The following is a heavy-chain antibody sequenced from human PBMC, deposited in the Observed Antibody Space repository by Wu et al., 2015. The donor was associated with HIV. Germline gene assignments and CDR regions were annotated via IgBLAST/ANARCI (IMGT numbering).Heavy chain of an antibody. CDR3: ARDLLWGXDF. CDR2: IIPISGTA. D-gene: IGHD2-21*01. J-gene: IGHJ4*02. CDR1: GGTFSSYA. V-gene: IGHV1-69*12. Sequence: QVQLVQSGPEVKKPGSSVRVSCKASGGTFSSYAFSWVRQAPGQGLEWMGGIIPISGTADYAQKFQGRITITADESTRTIYMHMNSLRSEDTAVYFCARDLLWGXDFWGQGTLLTVSS.